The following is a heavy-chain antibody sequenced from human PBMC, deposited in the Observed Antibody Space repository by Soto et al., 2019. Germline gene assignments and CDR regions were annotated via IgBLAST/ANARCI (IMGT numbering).Heavy chain of an antibody. D-gene: IGHD1-26*01. V-gene: IGHV4-4*02. CDR1: GGSISISSW. J-gene: IGHJ4*02. Sequence: QVQLQESGPGLVKPSGTLSLTCAVSGGSISISSWWSWVRQPPGKGLEWIGEIYHSGSSNYNPSLKGRVTISVDKSKNQFSLRLSSVTAADTAVYYCARSNSGNYYEVFDYWGQGTLVTVSS. CDR3: ARSNSGNYYEVFDY. CDR2: IYHSGSS.